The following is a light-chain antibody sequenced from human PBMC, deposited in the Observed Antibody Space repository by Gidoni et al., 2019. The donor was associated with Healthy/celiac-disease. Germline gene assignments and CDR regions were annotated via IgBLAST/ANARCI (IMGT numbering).Light chain of an antibody. J-gene: IGKJ2*01. Sequence: EIVMTQSPATLSVSPGERATLSCRASQSVSSNLAWYQQKPGKAPRLLIYGASTRATGIPARFSGSGSGTEFTLTISSLQSEDFAVYYCQQYNNWPPATFXQXTKVEIK. V-gene: IGKV3-15*01. CDR1: QSVSSN. CDR2: GAS. CDR3: QQYNNWPPAT.